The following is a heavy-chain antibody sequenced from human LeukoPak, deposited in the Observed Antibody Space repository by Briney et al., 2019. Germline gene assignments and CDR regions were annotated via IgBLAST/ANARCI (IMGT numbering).Heavy chain of an antibody. CDR2: ISDSGGTT. V-gene: IGHV3-23*01. CDR3: AKDPREGWLQSPY. D-gene: IGHD5-24*01. CDR1: GFTFSSYG. J-gene: IGHJ4*02. Sequence: GGSLRLSCAASGFTFSSYGMSWVRQAPGKGLEWVSGISDSGGTTYYVDSVKGRFTISRDNSKNTLYLQMNSLTAEDTAVYYRAKDPREGWLQSPYWGQGTLVTVSS.